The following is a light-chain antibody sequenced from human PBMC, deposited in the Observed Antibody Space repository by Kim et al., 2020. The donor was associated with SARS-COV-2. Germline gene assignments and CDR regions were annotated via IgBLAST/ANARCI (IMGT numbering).Light chain of an antibody. CDR2: GTN. J-gene: IGLJ2*01. CDR1: ILRSYL. Sequence: SSELTQDPAVSVALGQTVTMTCQGDILRSYLACWYQQKAGQAPVVVLYGTNNRPSGIPDRFSGSSSGNTASLTITGTQAGDEADYYCNSRDKNKNVLFGGGTQLTVL. CDR3: NSRDKNKNVL. V-gene: IGLV3-19*01.